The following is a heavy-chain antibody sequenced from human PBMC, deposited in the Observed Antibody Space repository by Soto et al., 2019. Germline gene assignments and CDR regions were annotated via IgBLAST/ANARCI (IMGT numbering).Heavy chain of an antibody. Sequence: GSLRLSFAAPGIPFRNYAQNRVRQAPGKGLEWVSAISGSGGSTYYADSVKGRFTISRDNSKNTLYLQMNSLRAEDTAVYYCAKDPGYSYGYYYGMDVWGQGTTVTVSS. V-gene: IGHV3-23*01. J-gene: IGHJ6*02. CDR3: AKDPGYSYGYYYGMDV. CDR2: ISGSGGST. CDR1: GIPFRNYA. D-gene: IGHD5-18*01.